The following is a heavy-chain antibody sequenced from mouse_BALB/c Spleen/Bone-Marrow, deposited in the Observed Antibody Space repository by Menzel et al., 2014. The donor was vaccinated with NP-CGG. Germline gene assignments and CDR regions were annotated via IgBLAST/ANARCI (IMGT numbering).Heavy chain of an antibody. V-gene: IGHV1S56*01. J-gene: IGHJ3*01. CDR3: AREAYYDYGEGFAY. D-gene: IGHD2-4*01. CDR2: IYPGDGST. CDR1: GYTFTSYY. Sequence: QVQLQQSGPELVKPGASVKMSCKASGYTFTSYYIHWVKQRPGQGLEWIGWIYPGDGSTKYNEKFKGKTTLTADKSSSTAYMLLSSLTSEDSAIYFCAREAYYDYGEGFAYWGQGTLVTVSA.